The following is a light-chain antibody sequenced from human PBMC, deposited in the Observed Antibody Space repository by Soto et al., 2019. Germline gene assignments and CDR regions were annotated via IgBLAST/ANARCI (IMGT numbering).Light chain of an antibody. CDR3: SSYTGSSTYVV. CDR2: DVS. Sequence: QSALTQPASVSGSPGQSITISCTGTSSDVGGYNYVSWYQQHPAKAPKLMIYDVSNRPSGVSNRFSGAKSANTASLTISGLQAEEDADDYCSSYTGSSTYVVFGGGTKLTVL. V-gene: IGLV2-14*01. CDR1: SSDVGGYNY. J-gene: IGLJ2*01.